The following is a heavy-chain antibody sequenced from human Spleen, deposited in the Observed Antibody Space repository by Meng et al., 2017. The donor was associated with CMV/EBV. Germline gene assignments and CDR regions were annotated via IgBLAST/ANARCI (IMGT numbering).Heavy chain of an antibody. J-gene: IGHJ5*02. V-gene: IGHV4-34*01. CDR2: INHRAAT. CDR3: ARTIRASSSGWFDP. D-gene: IGHD6-6*01. Sequence: VYNVSMAGDDWSWDRKPPGRGLEWVGEINHRAATNCNHSLTGQVAMSVDTSTNHFSLRLSSVTAADAAVYCCARTIRASSSGWFDPWGQGTLVTVSS. CDR1: NVSMAGDD.